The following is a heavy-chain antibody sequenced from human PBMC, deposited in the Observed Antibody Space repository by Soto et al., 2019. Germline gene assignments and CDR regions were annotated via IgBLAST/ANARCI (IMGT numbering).Heavy chain of an antibody. CDR3: AKGYCSGGICDSVVTRYYFGMDV. Sequence: GGSLRLSCAASGFTFSSYDMSWARPAPGKGLEWVSAISGSGGSTYYADSVKGRFTIARDNSKNTLYLQMNSLRAEDTAVYYCAKGYCSGGICDSVVTRYYFGMDVWGQGTTVTVSS. D-gene: IGHD2-15*01. V-gene: IGHV3-23*01. CDR1: GFTFSSYD. CDR2: ISGSGGST. J-gene: IGHJ6*02.